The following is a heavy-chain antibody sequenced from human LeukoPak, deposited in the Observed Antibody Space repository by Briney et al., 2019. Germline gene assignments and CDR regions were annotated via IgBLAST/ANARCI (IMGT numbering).Heavy chain of an antibody. D-gene: IGHD1-26*01. CDR2: ISGSGGST. J-gene: IGHJ4*02. V-gene: IGHV3-23*01. Sequence: PGGSLRLSCAASGFTFSDHYMDWVRQAPGKGLEWVSAISGSGGSTYYADSVKGRFTISRDNSKNTLYLQMNSLRVEDTAVYYCAKDRIVGATTSYDYFDYWGQGTLVTVSS. CDR1: GFTFSDHY. CDR3: AKDRIVGATTSYDYFDY.